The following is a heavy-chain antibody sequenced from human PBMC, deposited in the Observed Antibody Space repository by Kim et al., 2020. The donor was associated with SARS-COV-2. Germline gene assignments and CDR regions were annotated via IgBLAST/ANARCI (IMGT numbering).Heavy chain of an antibody. V-gene: IGHV3-15*01. CDR2: IRRISDGGTR. CDR3: TTEFWYRFDN. Sequence: GGSLRLSCATSGFYFTTAWLTWVRQAPGKGLESVARIRRISDGGTRDYNIHVRGRFVISRDDSEAVFHLDMNDLRTDDTAIYYCTTEFWYRFDNWGQGVQVTVSS. D-gene: IGHD3-3*01. J-gene: IGHJ4*02. CDR1: GFYFTTAW.